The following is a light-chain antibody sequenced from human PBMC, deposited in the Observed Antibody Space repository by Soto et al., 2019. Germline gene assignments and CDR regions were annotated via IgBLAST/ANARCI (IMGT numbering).Light chain of an antibody. CDR3: QHYTAWPLT. J-gene: IGKJ4*01. Sequence: IVMTQSPATLSVSPGEKATLSCRASQTVYNNLAWYQQKPGQAPRLLVYFASTRATGIPARFSGSGSGTEFSLTISSLQSEDFALYDCQHYTAWPLTFGGGTKVETK. CDR1: QTVYNN. V-gene: IGKV3-15*01. CDR2: FAS.